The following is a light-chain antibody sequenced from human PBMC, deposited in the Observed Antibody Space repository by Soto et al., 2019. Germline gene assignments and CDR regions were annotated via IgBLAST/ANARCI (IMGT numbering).Light chain of an antibody. Sequence: DIQMTQPPSTLSASVGARVTITCRASQSISSWLAWYQHKPGKAPKLLIYKASSLESGVPSRFSGSGSGTEFTLAISSLQADDFATYYCQQYKSYSLTFGGGTKVEIK. J-gene: IGKJ4*01. CDR2: KAS. CDR3: QQYKSYSLT. V-gene: IGKV1-5*03. CDR1: QSISSW.